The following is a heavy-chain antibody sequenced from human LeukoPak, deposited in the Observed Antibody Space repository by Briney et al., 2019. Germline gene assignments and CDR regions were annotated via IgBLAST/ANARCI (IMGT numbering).Heavy chain of an antibody. CDR2: ISSSSSYI. CDR3: ASSYCSGGSCYEYYFDY. CDR1: GFTFSSYS. Sequence: GGSLRLSCAASGFTFSSYSMNWVRQAPGKGLEWVSSISSSSSYIYYADSVKGRFTISRDNAKNSLYLQMNSLRAEDTAVYCCASSYCSGGSCYEYYFDYWGQGTLVTVSS. V-gene: IGHV3-21*01. J-gene: IGHJ4*02. D-gene: IGHD2-15*01.